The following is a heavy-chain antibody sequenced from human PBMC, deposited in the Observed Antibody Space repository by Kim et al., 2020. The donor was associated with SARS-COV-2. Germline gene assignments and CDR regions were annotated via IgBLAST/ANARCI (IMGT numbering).Heavy chain of an antibody. CDR2: ISYDGSNK. CDR1: GFTFSSYG. CDR3: AKDRSGYSSGWAYYYYGVDV. Sequence: GGSLRLSCAASGFTFSSYGMHWVRQAPGKGLEWVAVISYDGSNKYYADSVKGRFTISRDNSKNTLYLQMNSLRAEDTAVYYCAKDRSGYSSGWAYYYYGVDVWGEGTRVTVSS. D-gene: IGHD6-19*01. J-gene: IGHJ6*02. V-gene: IGHV3-30*18.